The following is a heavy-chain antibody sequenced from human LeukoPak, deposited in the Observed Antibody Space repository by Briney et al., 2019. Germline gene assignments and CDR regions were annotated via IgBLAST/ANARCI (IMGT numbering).Heavy chain of an antibody. J-gene: IGHJ4*02. D-gene: IGHD3-22*01. Sequence: PGRSLRLSCAASGFTFSSYGMHWVRQAPGKGLEWMAVISNDGSKRYYADSVRGRFFISRDNSKNTLSLQMVSLRAEDTAVYYCAKEEYYDSGGNFHYWGQGTLVTVRS. CDR2: ISNDGSKR. CDR3: AKEEYYDSGGNFHY. V-gene: IGHV3-30*18. CDR1: GFTFSSYG.